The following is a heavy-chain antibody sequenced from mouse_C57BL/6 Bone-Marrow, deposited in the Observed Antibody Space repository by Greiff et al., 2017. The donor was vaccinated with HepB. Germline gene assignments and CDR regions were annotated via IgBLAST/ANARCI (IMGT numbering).Heavy chain of an antibody. J-gene: IGHJ2*01. D-gene: IGHD1-1*01. Sequence: EVKVVESGGGLVKPGGSLKLSCAASGFTFSSYAMSWVRQTPEKRLEWVATISDGGSYTYYPDNVKGRFTISRDNAKNNLNLQMSHLKSEDTAMYYCARVYGSSLYYFDYWGQGTTLTVSS. V-gene: IGHV5-4*03. CDR1: GFTFSSYA. CDR3: ARVYGSSLYYFDY. CDR2: ISDGGSYT.